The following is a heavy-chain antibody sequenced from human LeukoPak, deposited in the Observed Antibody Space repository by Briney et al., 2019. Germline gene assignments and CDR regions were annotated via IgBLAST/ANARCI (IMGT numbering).Heavy chain of an antibody. Sequence: AGGSPRLSCAVSGLTFRSYWMSWVRQAPGKGLEWVANINQDGSEKYFVDSVKGRFTISRDNAKNSLHLQMNTLRAEDTAVYYCARERDGRFFDYWGQGTLVTVSS. CDR2: INQDGSEK. CDR1: GLTFRSYW. V-gene: IGHV3-7*01. J-gene: IGHJ4*02. CDR3: ARERDGRFFDY. D-gene: IGHD5-24*01.